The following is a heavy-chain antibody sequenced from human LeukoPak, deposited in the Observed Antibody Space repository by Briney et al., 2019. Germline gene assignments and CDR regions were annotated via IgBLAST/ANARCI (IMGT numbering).Heavy chain of an antibody. CDR3: ARDRGGSYYGELEY. D-gene: IGHD1-26*01. CDR1: GGSISSTSYY. J-gene: IGHJ4*02. CDR2: IYYSGST. V-gene: IGHV4-39*07. Sequence: SETLSLTCTVSGGSISSTSYYWGWIRQPPGTGLEWIGNIYYSGSTYYNPSLKSRVTISVDTSKNQFSLKLSSVTAADTAVYYCARDRGGSYYGELEYWGQGTLVTVSS.